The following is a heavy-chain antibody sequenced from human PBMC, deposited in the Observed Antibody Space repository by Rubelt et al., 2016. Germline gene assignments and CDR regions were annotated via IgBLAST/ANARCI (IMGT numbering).Heavy chain of an antibody. D-gene: IGHD6-13*01. V-gene: IGHV3-21*01. CDR3: AKEYSSSWYLGDYFDY. Sequence: GKGLEWVSSISSSSSYIYYADSVKGRFTISRDNAKNSLYLQMNSLRAEDTAVYYCAKEYSSSWYLGDYFDYWGQGTLVTVSS. CDR2: ISSSSSYI. J-gene: IGHJ4*02.